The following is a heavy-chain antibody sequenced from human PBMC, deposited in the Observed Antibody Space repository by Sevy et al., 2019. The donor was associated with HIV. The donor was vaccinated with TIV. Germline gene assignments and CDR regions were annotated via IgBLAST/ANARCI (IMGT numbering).Heavy chain of an antibody. Sequence: GGSLRLSCAASGFTFSSYWMSWDRQAPGKGLEWVANIKQDGSEKYYVNSVKGRFTISRDNAKNSLYLQMNSLRAEDTAVYYCAREELGELLFGAFDIWGQGTMVTVSS. D-gene: IGHD1-26*01. J-gene: IGHJ3*02. CDR1: GFTFSSYW. V-gene: IGHV3-7*01. CDR3: AREELGELLFGAFDI. CDR2: IKQDGSEK.